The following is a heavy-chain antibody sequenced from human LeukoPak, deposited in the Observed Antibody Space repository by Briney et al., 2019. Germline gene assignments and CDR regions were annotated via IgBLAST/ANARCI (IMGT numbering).Heavy chain of an antibody. CDR2: ISAYNGNT. D-gene: IGHD3-9*01. CDR1: GYTFTSYG. CDR3: ARHRTDDILTGYPNPRDDAFHI. J-gene: IGHJ3*02. V-gene: IGHV1-18*01. Sequence: GASVKVSCKASGYTFTSYGISWVRQAPGQGLEWMGWISAYNGNTNYAQKLQGRVTMTTDTSTSTAYMELRSLRSYDTAVYYCARHRTDDILTGYPNPRDDAFHIWGQGTMVTVSS.